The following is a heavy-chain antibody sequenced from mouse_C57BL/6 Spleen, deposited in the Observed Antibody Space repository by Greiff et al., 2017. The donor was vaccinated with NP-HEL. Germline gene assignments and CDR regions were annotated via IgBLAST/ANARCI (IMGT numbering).Heavy chain of an antibody. D-gene: IGHD2-1*01. Sequence: QVQLQQSGAELVKPGASVKLSCKASGYTFTEYTIHWVKQRSGQGLEWIGWFYPGSGSIKYNEKFKDKATLTADKSSSTVYMELSRLTSEDSAVYFCARHEEGYGNYLYYYAMDYWGQGTSVTVSS. CDR3: ARHEEGYGNYLYYYAMDY. J-gene: IGHJ4*01. V-gene: IGHV1-62-2*01. CDR2: FYPGSGSI. CDR1: GYTFTEYT.